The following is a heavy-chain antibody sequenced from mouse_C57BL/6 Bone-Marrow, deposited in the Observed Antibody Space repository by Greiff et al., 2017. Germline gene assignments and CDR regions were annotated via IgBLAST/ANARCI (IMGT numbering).Heavy chain of an antibody. J-gene: IGHJ2*01. Sequence: VQLQQSGTVLARPGASVKMSCKTSGYTFTSYWMHWVKQRPGQGLEWIGAIYPGNSDTSYNQKFKGKAKLTAVTSASTAYVELSSLTTEDSAVDYCTRGGSDYDYWGQGTTLTVSS. V-gene: IGHV1-5*01. CDR1: GYTFTSYW. CDR3: TRGGSDYDY. D-gene: IGHD2-13*01. CDR2: IYPGNSDT.